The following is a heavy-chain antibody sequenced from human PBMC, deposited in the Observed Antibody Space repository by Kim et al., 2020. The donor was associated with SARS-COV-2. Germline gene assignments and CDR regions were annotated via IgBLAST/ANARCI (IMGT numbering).Heavy chain of an antibody. CDR1: GGSISSGGYY. J-gene: IGHJ3*02. CDR2: IYYSGST. D-gene: IGHD2-2*01. V-gene: IGHV4-31*03. CDR3: ARDGLGYCSSTSCPIGSFAI. Sequence: SETLSLTCTVSGGSISSGGYYWSWIRQHPGKGLEWIGYIYYSGSTYYNPSLKSRVTISVDTSKNQFSLKLSSVTAADTAVYYCARDGLGYCSSTSCPIGSFAIWGQGTMVTVSS.